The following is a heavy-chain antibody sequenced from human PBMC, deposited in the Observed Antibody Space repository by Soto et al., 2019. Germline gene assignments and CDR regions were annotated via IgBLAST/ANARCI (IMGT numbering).Heavy chain of an antibody. Sequence: QVQLVQSGAEEKKPGASVKVSCKASGYTFTTYAMHWVRQAPGQRLEWMGWINAGNGNTKYSQKFQGRVNITRDTSANTAYMERSSLRSEDTAVYYCARMRIAAAGYDYWGQGTLVTVSS. D-gene: IGHD6-13*01. CDR1: GYTFTTYA. CDR2: INAGNGNT. V-gene: IGHV1-3*05. J-gene: IGHJ4*02. CDR3: ARMRIAAAGYDY.